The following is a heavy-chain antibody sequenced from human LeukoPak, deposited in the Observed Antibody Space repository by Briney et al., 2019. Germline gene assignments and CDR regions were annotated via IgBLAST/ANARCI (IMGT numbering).Heavy chain of an antibody. D-gene: IGHD3-9*01. Sequence: ASVKVSCKASGYTFTSYGISWVRQAPGQGLEWMGWISAYNGNTNYAQKLQGRVTMTTDTSTSTAYMELRSLRSDDTAVYYCARDDQGVNYDILTGYYRAALGFDYWGQGTLVTVSS. CDR3: ARDDQGVNYDILTGYYRAALGFDY. CDR1: GYTFTSYG. V-gene: IGHV1-18*01. J-gene: IGHJ4*02. CDR2: ISAYNGNT.